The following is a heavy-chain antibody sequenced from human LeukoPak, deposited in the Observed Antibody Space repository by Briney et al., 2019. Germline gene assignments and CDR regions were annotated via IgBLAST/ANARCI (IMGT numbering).Heavy chain of an antibody. Sequence: GGSLRLSCAASGFTFSDTWMHWVRQAPGEGLVWVSRIRSDGSDTRYAESVKGRFTISRDNAKNTLYLQMNSLRAEDTAVYYCARDWFHAVDYWGQGTLVTVSS. D-gene: IGHD2/OR15-2a*01. V-gene: IGHV3-74*01. CDR3: ARDWFHAVDY. CDR1: GFTFSDTW. J-gene: IGHJ4*02. CDR2: IRSDGSDT.